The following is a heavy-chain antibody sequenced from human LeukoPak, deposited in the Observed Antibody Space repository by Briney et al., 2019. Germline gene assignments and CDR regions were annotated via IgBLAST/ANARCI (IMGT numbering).Heavy chain of an antibody. CDR2: IYYSGST. Sequence: SETLSLTCTVSGASISSYSWSWIRQPPGKGLEWIRYIYYSGSTNYNPSLKSRVTISVDTSKNQFSLKLSSVTAADTAVYYCAGGYCSGGSCYPYYYYGMDVWGQGTTVTVSS. D-gene: IGHD2-15*01. V-gene: IGHV4-59*01. J-gene: IGHJ6*02. CDR3: AGGYCSGGSCYPYYYYGMDV. CDR1: GASISSYS.